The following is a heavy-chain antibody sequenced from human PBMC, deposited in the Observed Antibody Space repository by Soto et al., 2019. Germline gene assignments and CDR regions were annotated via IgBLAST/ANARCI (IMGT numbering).Heavy chain of an antibody. CDR3: ARGPRGMAATGPYYAYGMDV. V-gene: IGHV3-33*01. Sequence: QVQLVDSGGGVVQPGRSLRLSCAASGLTFSSYGMHWVRQAPGKGLEWVAVIWFDGTNKYYADSVKGRFVISRDNSKNTLYLQMNRLRAEDTAVYYCARGPRGMAATGPYYAYGMDVWGQGTTVTVSS. CDR1: GLTFSSYG. J-gene: IGHJ6*02. D-gene: IGHD3-10*01. CDR2: IWFDGTNK.